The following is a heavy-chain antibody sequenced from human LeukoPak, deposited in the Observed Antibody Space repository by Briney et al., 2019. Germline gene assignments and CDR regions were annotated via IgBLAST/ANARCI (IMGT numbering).Heavy chain of an antibody. J-gene: IGHJ2*01. V-gene: IGHV3-7*01. CDR2: IKQDGSEK. CDR1: EFTFSTYW. Sequence: GGSLRLSCAASEFTFSTYWMSWVRQAPGKGLEWVANIKQDGSEKYSVDSVGGGFTISSDNAKNSLYLQMNSLRAEDTAVYYCARHLRQWLGFSNPLKDGYFDLWGRGTLVTVSS. D-gene: IGHD6-19*01. CDR3: ARHLRQWLGFSNPLKDGYFDL.